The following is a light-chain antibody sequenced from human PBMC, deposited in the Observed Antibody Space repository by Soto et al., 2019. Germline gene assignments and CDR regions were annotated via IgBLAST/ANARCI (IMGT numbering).Light chain of an antibody. V-gene: IGKV3D-20*02. CDR2: GAS. J-gene: IGKJ4*01. CDR3: QQRSDWLT. CDR1: ERIYSAY. Sequence: EVVLTQSPGTLSFSRGERATLSCRASERIYSAYLGWYQQKPGQAPRLLVYGASSRATGIPDRFSGSGSGTDFTLTISSLEPEDFAVYYCQQRSDWLTFGGGTKVDIK.